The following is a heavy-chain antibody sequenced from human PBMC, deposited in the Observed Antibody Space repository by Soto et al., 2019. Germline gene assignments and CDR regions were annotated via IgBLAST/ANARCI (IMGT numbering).Heavy chain of an antibody. Sequence: PGGSLRLSCAASGFTFSSYAMHWVRQAPGKGLEWVAVISYDGSNKYYADSVKGRFTISRDNSKNTLYLQMNSLRAEDTAVYYCARVGSSLVYYYMDVWGKGTTVTVSS. CDR2: ISYDGSNK. CDR1: GFTFSSYA. CDR3: ARVGSSLVYYYMDV. V-gene: IGHV3-30-3*01. J-gene: IGHJ6*03. D-gene: IGHD2-15*01.